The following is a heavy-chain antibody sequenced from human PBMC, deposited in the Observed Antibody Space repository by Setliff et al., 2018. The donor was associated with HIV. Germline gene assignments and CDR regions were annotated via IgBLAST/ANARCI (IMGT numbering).Heavy chain of an antibody. V-gene: IGHV4-31*03. D-gene: IGHD5-12*01. CDR3: ASGRGAKGGYDYFGS. CDR1: SDSISSGGYY. Sequence: TLSLTCTVSSDSISSGGYYWSWIRQLPGKGLEWIGYIYYSGATYYNPSLKNRVTISLDTSKSQFSLKLTSVTAADTALYYCASGRGAKGGYDYFGSWGQGTLVTVSS. CDR2: IYYSGAT. J-gene: IGHJ4*02.